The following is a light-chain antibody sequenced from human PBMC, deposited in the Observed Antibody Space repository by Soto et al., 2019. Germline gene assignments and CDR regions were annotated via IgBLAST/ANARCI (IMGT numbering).Light chain of an antibody. J-gene: IGLJ2*01. CDR1: KLGDKY. V-gene: IGLV3-1*01. CDR2: QDT. CDR3: QAWDSSTAV. Sequence: SYELTQPPSVSVSPGQTASVTCSGDKLGDKYACWYQQKPGQSPVLVIYQDTKRPSGMPERFSGSNSGNTATLTISGTQAMDAADYYCQAWDSSTAVFGGGTKLTVL.